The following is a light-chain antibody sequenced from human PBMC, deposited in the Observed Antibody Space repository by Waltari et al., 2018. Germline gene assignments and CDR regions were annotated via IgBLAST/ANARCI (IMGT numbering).Light chain of an antibody. J-gene: IGLJ3*02. CDR1: RSNIGGNY. Sequence: QSVLTQPPSASGTPGQRVTISCSGSRSNIGGNYVSWYQQLPGTAPKLLIYRNNQRPSGVPDRFSGSKSGTSASLAISGLRSEDEADYYCAAWDDSLSGRVFGGGTKLTVL. V-gene: IGLV1-47*01. CDR3: AAWDDSLSGRV. CDR2: RNN.